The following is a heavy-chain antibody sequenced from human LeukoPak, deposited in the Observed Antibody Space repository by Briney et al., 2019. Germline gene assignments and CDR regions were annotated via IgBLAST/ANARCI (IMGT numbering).Heavy chain of an antibody. J-gene: IGHJ3*02. D-gene: IGHD7-27*01. Sequence: ASVKVSCKTFGYTFTDYFIHWVRQAPGQGLEWMGWIGPKRGDTSYSQKFQGRVTVTRDTSISTAYMELSRLRSDDTAVYYCGINRLGKALDIWGQGTMVTVSS. CDR3: GINRLGKALDI. CDR2: IGPKRGDT. CDR1: GYTFTDYF. V-gene: IGHV1-2*02.